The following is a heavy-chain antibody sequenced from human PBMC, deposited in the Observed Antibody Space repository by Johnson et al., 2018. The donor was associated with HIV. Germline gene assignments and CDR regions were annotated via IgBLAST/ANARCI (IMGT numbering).Heavy chain of an antibody. D-gene: IGHD6-6*01. Sequence: QVQVVESGGGLVKPGGSLRLSCAASGFTFSDYYMSWIRQAPGKGLEWVSYISSSGSTIYYADSVKGRFTISRDNAKNSLYLQMNSLRAGDTAVYYWASEGEYSSSLWGDAFDIWGQGTMVTVSS. CDR2: ISSSGSTI. J-gene: IGHJ3*02. V-gene: IGHV3-11*04. CDR3: ASEGEYSSSLWGDAFDI. CDR1: GFTFSDYY.